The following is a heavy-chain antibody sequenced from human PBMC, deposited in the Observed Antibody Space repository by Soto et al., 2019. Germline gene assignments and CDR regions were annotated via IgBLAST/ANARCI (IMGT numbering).Heavy chain of an antibody. J-gene: IGHJ3*02. D-gene: IGHD3-16*01. Sequence: QVQLVESGGGVVQPGRSLRLSCAASGFTFSSYGMHWVRQAPGKGLEWVAVIWYDGSNKYYADSVKGRFTISRDNSKNTLYLKMNSLRAEDTAVYYCARAGGGVVAENDAFDIWGQGTMVTVSS. CDR1: GFTFSSYG. CDR3: ARAGGGVVAENDAFDI. CDR2: IWYDGSNK. V-gene: IGHV3-33*01.